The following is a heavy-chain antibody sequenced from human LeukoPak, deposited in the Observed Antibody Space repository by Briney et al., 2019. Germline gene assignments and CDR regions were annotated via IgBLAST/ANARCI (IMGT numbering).Heavy chain of an antibody. CDR2: IWYDGSNK. J-gene: IGHJ5*02. D-gene: IGHD6-13*01. Sequence: PGRSLRLSCAASGFTLSSYGMHWVRPAPGKGLEWVAGIWYDGSNKYYADSVKGRCTISRDNSKNTLYLQTNSLRAEDTAVYYCARDVEQQLVLNNWFDPWGQGTLVTVSS. CDR3: ARDVEQQLVLNNWFDP. CDR1: GFTLSSYG. V-gene: IGHV3-33*01.